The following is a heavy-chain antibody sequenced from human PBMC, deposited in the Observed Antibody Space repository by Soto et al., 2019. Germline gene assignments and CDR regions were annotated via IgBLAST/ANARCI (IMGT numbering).Heavy chain of an antibody. J-gene: IGHJ4*02. V-gene: IGHV1-69*01. Sequence: QVQLVQSGAEVKKPGSSVKVSCKASGGTFSGYAISWVRQAPGQGLEWMGGIIPIFGTANYAQKFQGRVTITADESTSTAYMELSSLRSEDTAVYYCARARIAARWYYFDYWGQGTLVTVSS. CDR2: IIPIFGTA. D-gene: IGHD6-6*01. CDR3: ARARIAARWYYFDY. CDR1: GGTFSGYA.